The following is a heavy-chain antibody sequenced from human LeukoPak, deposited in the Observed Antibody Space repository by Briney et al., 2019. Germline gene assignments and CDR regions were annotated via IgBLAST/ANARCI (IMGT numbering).Heavy chain of an antibody. V-gene: IGHV3-53*01. CDR1: GFTVSSDS. Sequence: GGSLRLSCTVSGFTVSSDSMSWVRQAPGKGLEWVSFTISRDNSKSTLYLQMNSLRAEDTAVYYCARRAGAYSHPYDYWGQGTLVTVSS. J-gene: IGHJ4*02. D-gene: IGHD4/OR15-4a*01. CDR3: ARRAGAYSHPYDY.